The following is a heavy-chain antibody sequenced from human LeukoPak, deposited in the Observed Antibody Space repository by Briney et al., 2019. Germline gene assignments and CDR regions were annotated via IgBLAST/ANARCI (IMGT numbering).Heavy chain of an antibody. D-gene: IGHD2/OR15-2a*01. CDR2: ISPNSGAT. Sequence: ASVKVSCKASGYTFTDYYVHWVRLVPGQGLEWMGRISPNSGATNYAEKFRGRVTMARDTSINTVYMEMSSLRSDDMAVYYCARDLWGRGSDYLDYWGQGTLATVSS. J-gene: IGHJ4*02. CDR1: GYTFTDYY. V-gene: IGHV1-2*06. CDR3: ARDLWGRGSDYLDY.